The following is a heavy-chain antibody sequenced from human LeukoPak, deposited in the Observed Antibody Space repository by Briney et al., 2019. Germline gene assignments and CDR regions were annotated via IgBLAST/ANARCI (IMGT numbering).Heavy chain of an antibody. CDR1: GFTLSNYW. Sequence: PGGSLRLSCAASGFTLSNYWMSWVRQAPGKGLEWVANIKQDGRENYYVDSVKGRFTISRDNAKNSLYLQMNSLRVEDTAVYYCAMGGAFFNYWGQGILVTVSS. V-gene: IGHV3-7*04. J-gene: IGHJ4*02. CDR3: AMGGAFFNY. D-gene: IGHD3-3*02. CDR2: IKQDGREN.